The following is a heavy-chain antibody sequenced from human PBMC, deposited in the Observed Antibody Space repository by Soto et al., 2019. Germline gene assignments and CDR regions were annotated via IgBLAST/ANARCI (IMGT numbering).Heavy chain of an antibody. J-gene: IGHJ3*02. CDR1: GFTFSSYG. D-gene: IGHD6-6*01. V-gene: IGHV3-33*01. CDR3: AREGRSIAARPQAFDI. Sequence: GSLRLSCAASGFTFSSYGMHWVRQAPGKGLEWVAVIWYDGSNKYYADSVKGRFTISGDNSKNTLYLQMNSLRAEDTAVYYCAREGRSIAARPQAFDIWGQGTMVT. CDR2: IWYDGSNK.